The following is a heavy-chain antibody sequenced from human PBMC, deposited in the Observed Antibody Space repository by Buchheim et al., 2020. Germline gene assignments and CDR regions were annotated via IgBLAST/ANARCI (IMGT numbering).Heavy chain of an antibody. Sequence: EVQLLESGGGLVQPGGSLRLSCAASGFTFSSYAMSWVRQAPGKGLEWVANMNQDGTQRYYVGSVKGRFTISRDNAQNSLYLQMNSLRVEDTAVYYCARDRSNSAATFDYWGQGTL. J-gene: IGHJ4*02. CDR3: ARDRSNSAATFDY. V-gene: IGHV3-7*03. CDR1: GFTFSSYA. CDR2: MNQDGTQR. D-gene: IGHD6-13*01.